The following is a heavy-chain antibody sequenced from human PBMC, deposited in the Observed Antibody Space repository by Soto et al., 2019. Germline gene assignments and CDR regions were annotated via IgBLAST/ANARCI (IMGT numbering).Heavy chain of an antibody. CDR1: GGTLRSHA. D-gene: IGHD1-26*01. CDR2: IIPIFGTA. J-gene: IGHJ6*02. CDR3: AAREWELKDYYYGMDV. V-gene: IGHV1-69*13. Sequence: GAPVKVSCKASGGTLRSHAISWVRPAPGKGLEWMGGIIPIFGTANYAQKFQGRVTITADESTSTAYMELSSLRSEDTAVYYCAAREWELKDYYYGMDVWGQGTTVTVSS.